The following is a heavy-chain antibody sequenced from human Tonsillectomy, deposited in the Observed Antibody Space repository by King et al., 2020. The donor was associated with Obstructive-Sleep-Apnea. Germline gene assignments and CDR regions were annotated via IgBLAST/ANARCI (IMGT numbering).Heavy chain of an antibody. CDR2: IYYDETT. V-gene: IGHV3-33*06. CDR1: GFAFSGYA. CDR3: AKDWGGRTPNWFDP. J-gene: IGHJ5*02. D-gene: IGHD2-15*01. Sequence: VQLVESGGGVVQPGRSLRLSCAASGFAFSGYAMHWVRQAPGKGLEWVAVIYYDETTYYGDSVKGRFTISRDNSKNTLYLQMNSLRAEDTALYYCAKDWGGRTPNWFDPWGQGTLVTVSS.